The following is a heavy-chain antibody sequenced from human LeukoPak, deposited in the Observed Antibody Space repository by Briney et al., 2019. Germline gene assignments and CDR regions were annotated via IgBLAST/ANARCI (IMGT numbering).Heavy chain of an antibody. V-gene: IGHV3-74*01. D-gene: IGHD1-26*01. CDR2: INSDGSDT. CDR3: ARGGSPPEALGDAFDI. J-gene: IGHJ3*02. CDR1: GFTFSSYW. Sequence: PGGSLRLSCAASGFTFSSYWMHWVRQAPGKGLGRVSRINSDGSDTRYADSVKGRFTISRDNAKNTLSLQMNSLRVEDTAVYFCARGGSPPEALGDAFDIWGQGTMVTVSS.